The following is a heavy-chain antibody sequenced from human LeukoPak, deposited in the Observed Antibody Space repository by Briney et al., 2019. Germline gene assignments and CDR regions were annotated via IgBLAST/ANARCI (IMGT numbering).Heavy chain of an antibody. CDR3: ARDKGIVVVPAAMNYYCYGMDV. CDR1: GFTFSSYS. Sequence: GGSLRLSCAASGFTFSSYSMNWVRQAPGKGLEWVSSISSSSSYIYYADSVKGRFTISRDNAKNSLYLQMNSLRAEDTAVYYCARDKGIVVVPAAMNYYCYGMDVWGQGTTVTVSS. D-gene: IGHD2-2*01. CDR2: ISSSSSYI. V-gene: IGHV3-21*01. J-gene: IGHJ6*02.